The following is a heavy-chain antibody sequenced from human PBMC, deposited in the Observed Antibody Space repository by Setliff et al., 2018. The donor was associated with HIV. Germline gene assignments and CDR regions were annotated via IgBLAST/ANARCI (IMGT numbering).Heavy chain of an antibody. CDR3: ARGGSGNSYNGAFDY. J-gene: IGHJ4*02. CDR1: GGSISSYY. V-gene: IGHV4-4*08. Sequence: SETLSLTCTVSGGSISSYYWSWIRQPPGKGLEWIGSIYTSGSTNYSPSLKSRLTISLDTKNQFSLKLSSVTAADTAVYYCARGGSGNSYNGAFDYWGQGTLVTVSS. CDR2: IYTSGST. D-gene: IGHD3-10*01.